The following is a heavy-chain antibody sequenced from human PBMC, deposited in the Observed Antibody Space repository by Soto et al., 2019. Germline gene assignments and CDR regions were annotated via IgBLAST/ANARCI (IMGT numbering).Heavy chain of an antibody. CDR3: ATAIADDAFDI. J-gene: IGHJ3*02. V-gene: IGHV1-3*01. D-gene: IGHD2-2*01. CDR2: INAGNGNT. CDR1: GYTFTSYA. Sequence: ASVKISCKASGYTFTSYAMHWVRQAPGQRLEWMGWINAGNGNTKYSQKFQGRVTITRDTSASTAYMELSSLRSEDTAVYYCATAIADDAFDIWGRGTMVTVSS.